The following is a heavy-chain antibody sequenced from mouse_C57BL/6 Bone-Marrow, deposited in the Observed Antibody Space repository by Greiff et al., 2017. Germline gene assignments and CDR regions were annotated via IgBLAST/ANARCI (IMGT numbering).Heavy chain of an antibody. CDR1: GFNIKDDY. Sequence: EVKLMESGAELVRPGASVKLSCTASGFNIKDDYMHWVKQRPEQGLEWIGWIDPENGDTEYASKFQGKATIPADTSSNTAYLQLSSLTSEDTAVYYCTPYYYWGQGTTLTVSA. V-gene: IGHV14-4*01. CDR2: IDPENGDT. J-gene: IGHJ2*01. CDR3: TPYYY.